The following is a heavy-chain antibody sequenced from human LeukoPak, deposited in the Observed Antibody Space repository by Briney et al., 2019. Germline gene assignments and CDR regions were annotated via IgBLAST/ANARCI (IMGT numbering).Heavy chain of an antibody. V-gene: IGHV3-11*04. J-gene: IGHJ4*02. Sequence: PGGSLRLSCAASGFTFSDYYMSWIRQAPGKGLEWVSYISSSGSYIYYADSVKGRFTISRDNAKNSLYLQMNSLRAEDTAVYYCARDMTTVTSLTSHNWGQGTLVTVSS. CDR3: ARDMTTVTSLTSHN. D-gene: IGHD4-17*01. CDR1: GFTFSDYY. CDR2: ISSSGSYI.